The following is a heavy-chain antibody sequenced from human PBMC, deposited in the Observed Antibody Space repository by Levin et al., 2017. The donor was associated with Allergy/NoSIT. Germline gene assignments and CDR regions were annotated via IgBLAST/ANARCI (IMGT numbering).Heavy chain of an antibody. CDR2: IGGTGANT. D-gene: IGHD6-19*01. CDR1: GFTFSSYA. CDR3: AKGSAGSYSSGWYGTNFDY. Sequence: GGSLRLSCAASGFTFSSYAMNWVRQAPGKGLEWVSGIGGTGANTYFADSVKGRFTISRDSSNNTLYLQMNRLRAEDTAVYYCAKGSAGSYSSGWYGTNFDYWGQGTLVTVSS. V-gene: IGHV3-23*01. J-gene: IGHJ4*02.